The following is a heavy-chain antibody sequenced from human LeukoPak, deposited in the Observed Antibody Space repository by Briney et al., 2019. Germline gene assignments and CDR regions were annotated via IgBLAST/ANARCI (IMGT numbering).Heavy chain of an antibody. CDR1: GFTFSSYA. CDR2: ISGSGGST. Sequence: GGSLRLSCAASGFTFSSYAMSWVRQAPGKGLEWVSAISGSGGSTYYADSVKGRFTISRDNSKNTLYLQMNSLRAEYTAVYYCAKRDYYYYYMDVWGKGTTVTVSS. CDR3: AKRDYYYYYMDV. V-gene: IGHV3-23*01. J-gene: IGHJ6*03.